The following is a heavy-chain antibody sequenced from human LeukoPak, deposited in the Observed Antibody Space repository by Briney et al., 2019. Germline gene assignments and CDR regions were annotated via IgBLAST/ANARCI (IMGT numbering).Heavy chain of an antibody. D-gene: IGHD3-16*02. J-gene: IGHJ5*02. CDR3: ARAHYDYVWGSNPSNWFDP. V-gene: IGHV4-34*01. Sequence: SETLSLTCAVYGGSFSGYYWSWIRQPPGKGLEWIGEINHSGSTNYNPSLKSRVTISVDTSKNQFSLKLSSVTAADTAVYYCARAHYDYVWGSNPSNWFDPWGQGTLVTVSS. CDR1: GGSFSGYY. CDR2: INHSGST.